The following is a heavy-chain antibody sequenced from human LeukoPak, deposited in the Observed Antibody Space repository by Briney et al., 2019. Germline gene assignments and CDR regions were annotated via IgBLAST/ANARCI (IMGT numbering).Heavy chain of an antibody. Sequence: PGGSLRLSCAASGFSFSSYWMHWVRQAPGKGLEWVSSIISRSDYIYDADSVKGRFTISRDNAKNSLYLQMNSLRAEDTAVYYCAREGSGLGYFDYWGQGTLVTVSS. CDR1: GFSFSSYW. D-gene: IGHD3-3*01. V-gene: IGHV3-21*01. J-gene: IGHJ4*02. CDR2: IISRSDYI. CDR3: AREGSGLGYFDY.